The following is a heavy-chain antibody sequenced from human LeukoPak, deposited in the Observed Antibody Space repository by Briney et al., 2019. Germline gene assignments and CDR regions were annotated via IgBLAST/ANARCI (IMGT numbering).Heavy chain of an antibody. CDR2: IYYSGST. D-gene: IGHD6-19*01. V-gene: IGHV4-59*08. J-gene: IGHJ3*02. CDR1: GGSISSYY. Sequence: SETLSLTCTVSGGSISSYYWSWIRQPPGKGLEWIGYIYYSGSTNYNPSLKSRVTISVDTSKNQFSLKLSSVTAADTAVYYCARLWGGAVAGSEFDAFDIWGQGTMVTVSS. CDR3: ARLWGGAVAGSEFDAFDI.